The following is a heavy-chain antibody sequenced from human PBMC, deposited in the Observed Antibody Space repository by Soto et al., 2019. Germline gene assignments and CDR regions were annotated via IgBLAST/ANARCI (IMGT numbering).Heavy chain of an antibody. CDR2: ISGSGGST. V-gene: IGHV3-23*01. D-gene: IGHD5-12*01. Sequence: PEGSLRRSCAASGFTFSSYAMSWVRQAPGKGLEWVPAISGSGGSTYYADSVKGRFTISRDNSKSTLYLQMNSLRAEDTAVYYCAKDQGWLQSGLFDYWPQGTLVTVSS. CDR3: AKDQGWLQSGLFDY. J-gene: IGHJ4*02. CDR1: GFTFSSYA.